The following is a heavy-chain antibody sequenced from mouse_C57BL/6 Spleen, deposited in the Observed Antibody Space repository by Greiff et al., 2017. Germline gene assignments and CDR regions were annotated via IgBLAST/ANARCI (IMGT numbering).Heavy chain of an antibody. V-gene: IGHV1-63*01. CDR1: GYTFTNYW. J-gene: IGHJ2*01. Sequence: QVQLKESGAELVRPGTSVKMSCKASGYTFTNYWIGWAKQRPGHGLAWIGDIYPGGGYTNYNEKFKGKATLTADKSSSTAYMQFSSLTSEDSALYYCARYYDYGGRVYFDYWGQGTTLTVSS. CDR2: IYPGGGYT. CDR3: ARYYDYGGRVYFDY. D-gene: IGHD2-4*01.